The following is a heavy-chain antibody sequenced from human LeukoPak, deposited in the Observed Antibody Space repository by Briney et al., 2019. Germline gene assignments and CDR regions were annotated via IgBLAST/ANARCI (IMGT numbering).Heavy chain of an antibody. J-gene: IGHJ4*02. CDR2: INPGDSNT. D-gene: IGHD3-9*01. CDR1: GYSFTSYW. V-gene: IGHV5-51*01. CDR3: ARSVDWGYFDY. Sequence: GESLTISCKGSGYSFTSYWIGWVRQMPGKGLEWMALINPGDSNTRYSPSFQGQVTISADKSISTAYLQWSSLKASDTAMYYCARSVDWGYFDYWGQGSLVTVTS.